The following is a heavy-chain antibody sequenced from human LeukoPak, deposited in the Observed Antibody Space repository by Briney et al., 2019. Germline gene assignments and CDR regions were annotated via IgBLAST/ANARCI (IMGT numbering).Heavy chain of an antibody. CDR1: GFTFSSYA. CDR3: ARVAYYDSSGPIDY. J-gene: IGHJ4*02. V-gene: IGHV3-23*01. D-gene: IGHD3-22*01. CDR2: ISGSGGST. Sequence: GGSLRLSCAASGFTFSSYAMSWVRQAPGKGLEWVSAISGSGGSTYYADSVKGRFTISRDNAKNSLYLQMNSLRAEDTAVYYCARVAYYDSSGPIDYWGQGTLVTVSS.